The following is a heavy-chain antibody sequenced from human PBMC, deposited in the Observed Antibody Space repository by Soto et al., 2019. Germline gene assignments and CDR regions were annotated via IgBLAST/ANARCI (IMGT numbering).Heavy chain of an antibody. V-gene: IGHV4-34*01. Sequence: PSETLSLTCAVYGGSFSGYYWSWIRQPPGKGLEWIGEINHSGSTNYNPSLKSRVTISVDTSKNQFSLKLSSVTAADTAVYYCARGLDTAMVFLGYWGQGTLVTVSS. CDR2: INHSGST. CDR1: GGSFSGYY. CDR3: ARGLDTAMVFLGY. D-gene: IGHD5-18*01. J-gene: IGHJ4*02.